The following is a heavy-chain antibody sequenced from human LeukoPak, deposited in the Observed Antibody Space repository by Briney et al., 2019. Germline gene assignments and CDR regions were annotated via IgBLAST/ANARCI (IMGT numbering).Heavy chain of an antibody. D-gene: IGHD7-27*01. J-gene: IGHJ4*02. CDR2: IRSKAFGETA. CDR1: GFTFGDYA. V-gene: IGHV3-49*04. Sequence: GGSLRLSCTVSGFTFGDYAINWVRQAPGKGLEWVGFIRSKAFGETAEYAASVRGRFTISRDDSKSIAYLQMNSLKTEDTAVYYCTRDRGSSTLGDYWGQGTLVTVSS. CDR3: TRDRGSSTLGDY.